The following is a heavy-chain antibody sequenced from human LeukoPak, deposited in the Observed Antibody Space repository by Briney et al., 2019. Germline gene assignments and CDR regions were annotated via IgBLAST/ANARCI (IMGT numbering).Heavy chain of an antibody. D-gene: IGHD2-15*01. CDR1: GFTFSSYA. V-gene: IGHV3-21*01. J-gene: IGHJ4*02. CDR3: ASRAPGEGSS. Sequence: GGSLRLSCAASGFTFSSYAMSWVRQAPGKGLEWVSSVSTSSNYIYYADSVKGRFTISRDNAKNSLYLQMNSLRAEDTAVYYCASRAPGEGSSWGQGTLVTVSS. CDR2: VSTSSNYI.